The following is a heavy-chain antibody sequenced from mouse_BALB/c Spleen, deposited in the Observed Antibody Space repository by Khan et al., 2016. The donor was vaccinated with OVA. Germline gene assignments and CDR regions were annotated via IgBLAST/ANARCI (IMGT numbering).Heavy chain of an antibody. Sequence: EVQLQQSGPELVKPGASVKISCKTSGYTFTEYTLHWVKQSHGKSLEWMGVINPKNGVTSYNQKFKGKATLTVDKSSNTAYMEFRSRTSDDSAVYYCARDAGRYWGQGTSVTVSS. J-gene: IGHJ4*01. V-gene: IGHV1-26*01. CDR3: ARDAGRY. CDR1: GYTFTEYT. D-gene: IGHD3-3*01. CDR2: INPKNGVT.